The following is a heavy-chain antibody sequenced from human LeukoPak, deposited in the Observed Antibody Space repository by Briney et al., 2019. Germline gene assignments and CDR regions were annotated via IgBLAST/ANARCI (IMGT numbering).Heavy chain of an antibody. CDR2: IWYDGSNK. V-gene: IGHV3-33*01. CDR3: AREALRFLEWLPNYYYYGMDV. D-gene: IGHD3-3*01. CDR1: GFTFSNYG. J-gene: IGHJ6*02. Sequence: GGSLRLSCAASGFTFSNYGMHWVRQAPGKGLEWVAVIWYDGSNKYYADSVKGRFTISRDNSKNTLYLQMNRLRAEDTAVYYCAREALRFLEWLPNYYYYGMDVWGQGTTVTVSS.